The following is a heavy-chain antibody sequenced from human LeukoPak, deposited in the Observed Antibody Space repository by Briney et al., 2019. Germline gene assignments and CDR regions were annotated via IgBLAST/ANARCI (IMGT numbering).Heavy chain of an antibody. CDR3: ARDGEGTGAFDI. J-gene: IGHJ3*02. CDR1: GYTFTSYG. V-gene: IGHV1-18*01. Sequence: ASVKVSCKASGYTFTSYGISWVRQAPGQGLAWMGWISAYNGNTNYAQKLQGRVTMTTDTSTSTANMELRSLTSDDTAVYYCARDGEGTGAFDIWGQGTMVTVSS. D-gene: IGHD1-1*01. CDR2: ISAYNGNT.